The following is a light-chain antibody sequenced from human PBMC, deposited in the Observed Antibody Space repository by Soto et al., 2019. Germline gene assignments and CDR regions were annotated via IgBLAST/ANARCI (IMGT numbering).Light chain of an antibody. CDR1: RDISSS. CDR2: AAS. J-gene: IGKJ2*01. CDR3: QKYNSAPNT. V-gene: IGKV1-27*01. Sequence: DVQMTQSPSSLSASVGDRVTITCRASRDISSSLAWYQQKPGKVPKLLIYAASTLHAGVQSRFSGSGSGTFFTLTIISLQPEDVATYYCQKYNSAPNTFGRGTRLEIK.